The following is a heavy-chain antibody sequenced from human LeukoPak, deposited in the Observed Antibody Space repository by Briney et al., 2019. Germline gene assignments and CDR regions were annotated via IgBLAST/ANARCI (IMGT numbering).Heavy chain of an antibody. CDR2: IIPRFGTP. V-gene: IGHV1-69*05. Sequence: ASVKVSCKTSGGTFSNYGFSWVRQAPGQGLEWMAGIIPRFGTPNYTQRFKGRVTITTDESTSTAHMELNSLRFEDTAVYYCARGNWDTSGRFDYWGQGTLVTVSP. D-gene: IGHD6-19*01. CDR1: GGTFSNYG. CDR3: ARGNWDTSGRFDY. J-gene: IGHJ4*02.